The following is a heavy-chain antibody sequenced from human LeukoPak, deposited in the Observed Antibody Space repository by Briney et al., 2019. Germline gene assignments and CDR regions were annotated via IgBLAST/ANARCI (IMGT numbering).Heavy chain of an antibody. CDR1: GFTFSSYS. CDR3: ARDRQVGFLEWLLYGWFDP. V-gene: IGHV3-21*01. CDR2: ISSSSSYI. J-gene: IGHJ5*02. Sequence: NPGGSLSLSCAASGFTFSSYSMNWVRQAPGKGLEWVSSISSSSSYIYYADSVKGRFTISRDNAKNSLYLQMNSLRAEDTAVYYCARDRQVGFLEWLLYGWFDPWGQGTLVTVSS. D-gene: IGHD3-3*01.